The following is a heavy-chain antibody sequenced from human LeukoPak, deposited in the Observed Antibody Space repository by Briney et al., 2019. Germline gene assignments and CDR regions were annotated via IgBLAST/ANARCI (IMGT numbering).Heavy chain of an antibody. Sequence: GGSLRLSCAASGFTFSSYGMHWVRQAPGKGLEWVAFIRYDGSNKYYADSVKGRFTISRENAKNSLYLQMNSLRAGDTAVYYCARDLRGYGSGSSYGMDVWGQGTTVTVSS. J-gene: IGHJ6*02. CDR3: ARDLRGYGSGSSYGMDV. D-gene: IGHD3-10*01. CDR2: IRYDGSNK. V-gene: IGHV3-30*02. CDR1: GFTFSSYG.